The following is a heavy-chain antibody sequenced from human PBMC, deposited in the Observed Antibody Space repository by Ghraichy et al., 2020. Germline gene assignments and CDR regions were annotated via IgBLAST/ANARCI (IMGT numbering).Heavy chain of an antibody. J-gene: IGHJ4*02. V-gene: IGHV4-59*08. D-gene: IGHD1-1*01. CDR2: IYYSGST. CDR3: ARPNLGYFDY. CDR1: GGSINNYY. Sequence: SETLSLTCTVSGGSINNYYWNWIRQPPGKGLEWIGYIYYSGSTNYNPSLKSRVTITVDTSKNQFSLKLSSVTAADTAVYYCARPNLGYFDYWGQGTLVTVSS.